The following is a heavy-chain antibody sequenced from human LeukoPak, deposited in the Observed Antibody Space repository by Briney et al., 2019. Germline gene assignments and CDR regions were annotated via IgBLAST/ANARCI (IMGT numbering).Heavy chain of an antibody. CDR1: GYTFTGYY. V-gene: IGHV1-2*02. J-gene: IGHJ4*02. CDR2: INPNSGGT. Sequence: GGSVKVSCKASGYTFTGYYMHWVRQAPGQGLEWLGWINPNSGGTNYAQKFQGRVTMTRDTSISTAYMELSRPRSDDTAVYYCARSLPAADDYWGQGTLVTVSS. D-gene: IGHD2-2*01. CDR3: ARSLPAADDY.